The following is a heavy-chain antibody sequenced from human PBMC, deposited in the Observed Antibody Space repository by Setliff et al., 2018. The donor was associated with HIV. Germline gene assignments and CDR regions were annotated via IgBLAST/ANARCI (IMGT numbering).Heavy chain of an antibody. CDR2: FSHSGTT. Sequence: PSETLSLTCTVSGHSISDGSCWGWIRQTPGKGLEWIGTFSHSGTTYYNPSLESRVTISVHTSQNQFSLKLNSVTAADTAVYYCVGDDNSCYSVAHYYMDVWGKGTTVTVSS. CDR3: VGDDNSCYSVAHYYMDV. J-gene: IGHJ6*03. D-gene: IGHD2-2*01. V-gene: IGHV4-38-2*02. CDR1: GHSISDGSC.